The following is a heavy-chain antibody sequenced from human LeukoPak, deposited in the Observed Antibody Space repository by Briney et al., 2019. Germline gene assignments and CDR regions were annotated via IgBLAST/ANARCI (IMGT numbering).Heavy chain of an antibody. J-gene: IGHJ4*02. CDR2: ISYDGRNK. V-gene: IGHV3-30*04. Sequence: GGSLRLSCAGSGYTFSSYAVHWVRQAPGKGLAWVAVISYDGRNKYYADSVKGRFTISRDSSKSVLYLQMNSLRDEDTAVYYCATGDCGGDCYSSYFDYWGQGTLATVSS. CDR3: ATGDCGGDCYSSYFDY. D-gene: IGHD2-21*02. CDR1: GYTFSSYA.